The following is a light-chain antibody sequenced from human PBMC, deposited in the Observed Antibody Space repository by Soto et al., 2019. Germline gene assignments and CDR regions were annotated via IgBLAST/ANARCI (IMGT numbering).Light chain of an antibody. CDR2: GAS. CDR3: QQYGSSPIT. Sequence: EILLTQSPYTLSLSPGERATLSCRASQTVSSNYLAWYQQKPGQAPRLLIYGASSRATGIPDRFSGSGSGTDFTLTISRLEPEDFAVYYCQQYGSSPITFGQGTRLEIK. CDR1: QTVSSNY. V-gene: IGKV3-20*01. J-gene: IGKJ5*01.